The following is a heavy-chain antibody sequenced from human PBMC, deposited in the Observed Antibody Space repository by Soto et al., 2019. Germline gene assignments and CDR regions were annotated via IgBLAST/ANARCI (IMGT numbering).Heavy chain of an antibody. CDR3: ARTYYSNPTSPWFDP. CDR1: GYTFTSYA. V-gene: IGHV1-3*01. Sequence: ASVKVSCKASGYTFTSYAMHWVRQAPGQRLEWMRWINAGNGNTKYSQKFQGRVTITRDTSASTAYMELSSLRSEDTAVYYCARTYYSNPTSPWFDPWGQGTLVTVSS. J-gene: IGHJ5*02. D-gene: IGHD4-4*01. CDR2: INAGNGNT.